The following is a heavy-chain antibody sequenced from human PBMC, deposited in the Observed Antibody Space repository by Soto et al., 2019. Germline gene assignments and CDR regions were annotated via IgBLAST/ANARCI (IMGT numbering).Heavy chain of an antibody. Sequence: QVQLVQFGAEVKKPGASVKVSCKASCYTFTNCGITWVRQAHGQGIEWMGWINGYNGNTNYAQKVQGRVTMTTDTSTSTAYMELRSLRSDDTAVYYCARVPTSVRYLVFYFDYWGQGTLVTVSS. D-gene: IGHD3-16*02. CDR1: CYTFTNCG. V-gene: IGHV1-18*01. J-gene: IGHJ4*02. CDR3: ARVPTSVRYLVFYFDY. CDR2: INGYNGNT.